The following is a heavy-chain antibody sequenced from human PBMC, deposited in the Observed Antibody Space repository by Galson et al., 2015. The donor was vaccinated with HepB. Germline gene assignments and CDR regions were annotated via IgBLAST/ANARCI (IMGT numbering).Heavy chain of an antibody. J-gene: IGHJ2*01. CDR2: ISGSGGST. D-gene: IGHD3-3*01. CDR1: GFTFSSYA. Sequence: SLRLSCAASGFTFSSYAMSWVRQAPGKGLEWVSAISGSGGSTYYADSVKGRFTISRDNSKNTLYLQMNSLRAEDTAVYYCAKDRRVLRFLEWSVRGWYFDLWGRGTLVTVSS. CDR3: AKDRRVLRFLEWSVRGWYFDL. V-gene: IGHV3-23*01.